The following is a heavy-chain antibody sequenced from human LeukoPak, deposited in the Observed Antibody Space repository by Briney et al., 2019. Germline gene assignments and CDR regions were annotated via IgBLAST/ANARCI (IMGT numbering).Heavy chain of an antibody. D-gene: IGHD5-12*01. CDR3: ARDLSDSGYDYYSDY. V-gene: IGHV4-59*01. J-gene: IGHJ4*02. CDR1: GGSISSYY. CDR2: IYYSGST. Sequence: SETLSLTCTVSGGSISSYYWSWIRQPPGKGLEWIGYIYYSGSTNCNPSLKSRVTISVDTSKNQFSLKLSSVTAADTAVYYCARDLSDSGYDYYSDYWGQGTLVTVSS.